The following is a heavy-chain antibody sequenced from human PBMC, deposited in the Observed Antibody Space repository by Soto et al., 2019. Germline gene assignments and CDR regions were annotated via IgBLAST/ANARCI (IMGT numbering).Heavy chain of an antibody. CDR1: GGSISSNNYY. V-gene: IGHV4-39*02. CDR2: IHYSGST. J-gene: IGHJ6*02. Sequence: PSETLSLTCSVSGGSISSNNYYWGWIRQPPGQGLEWIGSIHYSGSTYDSPSLKSRFTISRDNAKNSLYLQMNSLRAEDTAVYYCARDGLTIFGVYGMDVWGQGTTVTVSS. D-gene: IGHD3-3*01. CDR3: ARDGLTIFGVYGMDV.